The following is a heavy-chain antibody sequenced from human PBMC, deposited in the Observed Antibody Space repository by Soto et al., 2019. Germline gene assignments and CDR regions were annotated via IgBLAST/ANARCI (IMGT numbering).Heavy chain of an antibody. CDR3: IADPPYGSAGVDY. Sequence: GGSLRLSCAASGFTFNSAWMGWVRQTPGKGLEWVGLIRSKDSGGTTDYAAPVKGRFSVSRDDSTNTLYVQMNSLKTEDTAVYYGIADPPYGSAGVDYWGQGTLVTVSS. CDR2: IRSKDSGGTT. V-gene: IGHV3-15*01. CDR1: GFTFNSAW. D-gene: IGHD3-10*01. J-gene: IGHJ4*02.